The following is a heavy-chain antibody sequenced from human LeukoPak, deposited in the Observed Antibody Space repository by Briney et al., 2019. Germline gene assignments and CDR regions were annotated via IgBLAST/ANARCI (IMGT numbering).Heavy chain of an antibody. CDR1: GFSFSSSYW. CDR3: ARDHQVRSRWFDP. V-gene: IGHV3-7*01. J-gene: IGHJ5*02. CDR2: IKYDGSKK. Sequence: PGGSLRLSCVASGFSFSSSYWMHWVRQAPRKGPEWLANIKYDGSKKFYADSVKGRFTISIDNAKNSLYLEMNNLRAEDTAGYFCARDHQVRSRWFDPWGQGTLVTVSS.